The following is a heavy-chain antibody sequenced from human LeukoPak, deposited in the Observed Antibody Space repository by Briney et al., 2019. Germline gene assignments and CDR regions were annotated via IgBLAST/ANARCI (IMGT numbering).Heavy chain of an antibody. J-gene: IGHJ3*02. Sequence: PSETLSLTCTVSGGSISSYYWSWIRQPPGKGLEWIGYIYYSGSTNYNPSLKSRVTISVDTSKNQFSLKLSSVTAADTAVYYCAREAYYYDSSGPNWSDAFDIWGRGTMVTVSS. D-gene: IGHD3-22*01. CDR2: IYYSGST. CDR3: AREAYYYDSSGPNWSDAFDI. CDR1: GGSISSYY. V-gene: IGHV4-59*01.